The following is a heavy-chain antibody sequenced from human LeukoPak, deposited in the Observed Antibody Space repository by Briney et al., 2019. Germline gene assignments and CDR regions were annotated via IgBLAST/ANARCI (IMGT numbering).Heavy chain of an antibody. V-gene: IGHV1-2*02. CDR1: GYTFTGYY. D-gene: IGHD6-13*01. CDR3: ARARIAAAGCFDY. Sequence: ASVKVSCKASGYTFTGYYMRWVRQAPGQGLEWMGWINPNSGGTNYAQKFQGRVTMTRDTSISAAYMELSSLRSDDTAVYYCARARIAAAGCFDYWGQGTLVTVSS. CDR2: INPNSGGT. J-gene: IGHJ4*02.